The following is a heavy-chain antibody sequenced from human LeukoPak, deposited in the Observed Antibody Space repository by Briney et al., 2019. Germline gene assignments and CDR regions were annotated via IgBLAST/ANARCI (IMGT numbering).Heavy chain of an antibody. D-gene: IGHD6-13*01. V-gene: IGHV4-30-4*01. J-gene: IGHJ5*02. CDR1: GGSISSGDYY. Sequence: SETLSLTCTVSGGSISSGDYYWRWIRQPPGEGLEWIGYIYYSGSTYYNTSLKSRVTISVDTSKNHFSLKLSSVTAADTAVYYCARVESIAAAGTGWFDPWGQGTLVTVSS. CDR3: ARVESIAAAGTGWFDP. CDR2: IYYSGST.